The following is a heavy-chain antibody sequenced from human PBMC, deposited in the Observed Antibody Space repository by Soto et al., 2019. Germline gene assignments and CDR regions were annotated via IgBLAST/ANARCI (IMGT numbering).Heavy chain of an antibody. CDR2: INTDGSGT. CDR3: VGVKQRA. D-gene: IGHD2-8*01. Sequence: GWSLRLSWTASGFVFGNYWMNWVRQAPGQGLVWVAHINTDGSGTKYADPVKGRFTISRDNAKRTVYLAMTSLQVEDTGVYYCVGVKQRAWGQGTLVTVSS. CDR1: GFVFGNYW. V-gene: IGHV3-74*01. J-gene: IGHJ5*02.